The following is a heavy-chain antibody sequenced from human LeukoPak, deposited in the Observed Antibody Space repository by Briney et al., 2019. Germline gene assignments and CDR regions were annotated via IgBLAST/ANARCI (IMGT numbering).Heavy chain of an antibody. CDR1: GGSISSHY. V-gene: IGHV4-4*07. CDR2: IYTSGST. CDR3: AKQQLVLGWFDP. J-gene: IGHJ5*02. D-gene: IGHD6-13*01. Sequence: SETLSLTCTVSGGSISSHYWSWIRQPAGKGLEWIGRIYTSGSTNYNPSLKSRVTMSVDTSKNQFSLKLSSVTAADTAVYYCAKQQLVLGWFDPWGQGTLVTVSS.